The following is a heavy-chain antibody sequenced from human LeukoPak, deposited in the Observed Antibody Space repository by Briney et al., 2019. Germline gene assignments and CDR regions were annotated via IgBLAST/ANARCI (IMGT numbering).Heavy chain of an antibody. J-gene: IGHJ4*02. CDR3: ATDSSSRIQLWTPLKY. CDR1: GFTFSDYY. V-gene: IGHV3-11*06. CDR2: ISSSSGYT. Sequence: GGSLRLSCAASGFTFSDYYMSWIRQAPGKGLEWVSYISSSSGYTDYADSVKGRITISRDNAKNSLYLQMNSLRPEDTAVYYCATDSSSRIQLWTPLKYWGQGTLVTVSS. D-gene: IGHD5-18*01.